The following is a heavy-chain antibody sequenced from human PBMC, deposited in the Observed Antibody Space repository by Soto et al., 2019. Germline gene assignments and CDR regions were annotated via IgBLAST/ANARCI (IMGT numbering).Heavy chain of an antibody. Sequence: PGGSLRLSCTASGFTFSSYAMSWVRQAPGKGLEWVSAISGSGGNTYYADSVKGRFTISRDNSKNTLYLQMNSLKTEDTAVYYCTVWGMGNDFAAAWGQGILVTVSS. CDR1: GFTFSSYA. D-gene: IGHD2-8*02. J-gene: IGHJ4*02. V-gene: IGHV3-23*01. CDR3: TVWGMGNDFAAA. CDR2: ISGSGGNT.